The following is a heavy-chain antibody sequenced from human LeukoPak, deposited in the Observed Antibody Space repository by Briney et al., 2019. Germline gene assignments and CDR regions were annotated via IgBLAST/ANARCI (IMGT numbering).Heavy chain of an antibody. Sequence: SETLSLTCTVSGGSISSYYWSWIRQPPGKGLEWIGYIYTSGSTNYNPSLKSRVTISVDTSKNQFSLKLSSVTAADTAVYYCERWGDSSSWKYYIDYWGQGTLVTVYS. D-gene: IGHD6-13*01. CDR3: ERWGDSSSWKYYIDY. V-gene: IGHV4-4*09. CDR1: GGSISSYY. CDR2: IYTSGST. J-gene: IGHJ4*02.